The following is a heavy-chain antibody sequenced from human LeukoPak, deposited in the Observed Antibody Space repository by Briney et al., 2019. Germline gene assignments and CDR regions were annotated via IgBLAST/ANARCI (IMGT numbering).Heavy chain of an antibody. CDR1: GYTFTSYD. CDR2: VNPNSGNT. Sequence: ASVKVSCKTSGYTFTSYDLNWVRQATGQGLEWMGWVNPNSGNTGYPQKFQGRVTMTMDPSISTAYMELSSLRSEDTAVYYCARRSDDYDSSAYYHWGQGTLVTVSS. V-gene: IGHV1-8*01. D-gene: IGHD3-22*01. CDR3: ARRSDDYDSSAYYH. J-gene: IGHJ4*02.